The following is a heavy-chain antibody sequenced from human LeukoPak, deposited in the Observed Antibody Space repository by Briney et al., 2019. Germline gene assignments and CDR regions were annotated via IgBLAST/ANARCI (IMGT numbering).Heavy chain of an antibody. Sequence: PSETLSLTCTVSGGSISSGGYFWSWIRQHPGKGLEWIGYMHNSENADYNPSLKSRVTISVDTSKNEISLKVNSVTAADTAVYYCARDEYYYDSPFDYWGQGTLVTVSS. D-gene: IGHD3-22*01. CDR3: ARDEYYYDSPFDY. CDR1: GGSISSGGYF. J-gene: IGHJ4*02. V-gene: IGHV4-31*03. CDR2: MHNSENA.